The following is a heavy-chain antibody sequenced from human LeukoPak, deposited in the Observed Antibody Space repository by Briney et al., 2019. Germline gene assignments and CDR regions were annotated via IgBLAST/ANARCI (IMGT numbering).Heavy chain of an antibody. CDR3: ARNSESGNHVDY. D-gene: IGHD1-14*01. CDR2: IYSSGST. Sequence: SETLSLTCTVSGGSISSYFWSWIRQPAGQRLEWIGRIYSSGSTNYNPSLKSRVTMSVDTSKNQFSLKLTAVTAADTAVYYCARNSESGNHVDYWGQGTLVTVSS. J-gene: IGHJ4*02. V-gene: IGHV4-4*07. CDR1: GGSISSYF.